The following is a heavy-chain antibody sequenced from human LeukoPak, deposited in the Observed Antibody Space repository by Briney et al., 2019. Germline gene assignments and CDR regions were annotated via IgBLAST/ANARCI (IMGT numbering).Heavy chain of an antibody. CDR1: VGTFSSYA. CDR3: ARDDYGGNSYPFDY. V-gene: IGHV1-69*04. D-gene: IGHD4-23*01. Sequence: SVKVSCKATVGTFSSYAISWVRQARGQGLEWMGRIIPIFGIANYAQKFQGRVTITADKSTCTAYMELSSPRSEETDVYCCARDDYGGNSYPFDYWGQGTLVTVSS. CDR2: IIPIFGIA. J-gene: IGHJ4*02.